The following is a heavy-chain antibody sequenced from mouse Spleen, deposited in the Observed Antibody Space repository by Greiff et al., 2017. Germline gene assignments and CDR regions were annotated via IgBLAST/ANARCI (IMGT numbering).Heavy chain of an antibody. CDR3: ASLYGSSPYYFDY. CDR1: GFTFSSYA. Sequence: EVQRVESGGGLVKPGGSLKLSCAASGFTFSSYAMSWVRQTPEKRLEWVATISSGGSYTYYPDSVKGRFTISRDNAKNTLYLQMSSLRSEDTAMYYCASLYGSSPYYFDYWGQGTTLTVSS. CDR2: ISSGGSYT. V-gene: IGHV5-9-3*01. D-gene: IGHD1-1*01. J-gene: IGHJ2*01.